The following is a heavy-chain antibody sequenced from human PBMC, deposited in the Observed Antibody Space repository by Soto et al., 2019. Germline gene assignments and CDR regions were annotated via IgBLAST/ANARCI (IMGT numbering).Heavy chain of an antibody. Sequence: PGGSLRLSCAASGFTFSSYGMHWVRQAPGKGLEWVAVISYDGSNKYYADSVKGRFTISRDNSKNTLYLQMNSLRAEDTAVYYCAKDRSSGWGVWGKGTTVTVSS. CDR1: GFTFSSYG. V-gene: IGHV3-30*18. J-gene: IGHJ6*04. CDR2: ISYDGSNK. D-gene: IGHD6-19*01. CDR3: AKDRSSGWGV.